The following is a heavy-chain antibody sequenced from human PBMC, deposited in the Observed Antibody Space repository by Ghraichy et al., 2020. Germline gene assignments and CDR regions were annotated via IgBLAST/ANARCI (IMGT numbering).Heavy chain of an antibody. Sequence: SGPTLVQPTQTLTLTCTFSGFSLSTSGMCVSWIRQPPGKALEWLALIDWDDDKYYSTSLKTRLTISKDTSKNQVVLTMTNMDPVDTATYYCARIEYSGSYPHFDYWGQGTLVTVSS. V-gene: IGHV2-70*01. CDR2: IDWDDDK. D-gene: IGHD1-26*01. CDR1: GFSLSTSGMC. CDR3: ARIEYSGSYPHFDY. J-gene: IGHJ4*02.